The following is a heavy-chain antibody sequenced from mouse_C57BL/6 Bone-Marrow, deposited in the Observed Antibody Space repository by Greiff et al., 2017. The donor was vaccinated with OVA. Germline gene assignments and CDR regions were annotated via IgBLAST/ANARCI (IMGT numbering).Heavy chain of an antibody. CDR1: GYTFTSYW. D-gene: IGHD1-1*01. J-gene: IGHJ2*01. Sequence: VKLMESGAELVKPGASVKMSCKASGYTFTSYWITWVKQRPGQGLEWIGDIYPGSGSTNYNEKFKSKATLTVDTSSSTAYMQLSSLTSEDSAVYYCARGDYYGHDYFDYWGQGTTLTVSS. CDR2: IYPGSGST. CDR3: ARGDYYGHDYFDY. V-gene: IGHV1-55*01.